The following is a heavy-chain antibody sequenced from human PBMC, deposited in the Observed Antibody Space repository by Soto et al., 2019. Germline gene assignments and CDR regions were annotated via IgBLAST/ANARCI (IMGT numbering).Heavy chain of an antibody. CDR1: GGSISTYY. D-gene: IGHD6-19*01. Sequence: PSETLSLTCTVSGGSISTYYWSWIRQPPGKGLEWIGYIYYGGSTSYNPSLKSRVTISVDTSKNQFSLKLRSVTAADTAMYYCASDRSSGWDQGYGMDVWGQGTTVTVSS. V-gene: IGHV4-59*01. CDR3: ASDRSSGWDQGYGMDV. J-gene: IGHJ6*02. CDR2: IYYGGST.